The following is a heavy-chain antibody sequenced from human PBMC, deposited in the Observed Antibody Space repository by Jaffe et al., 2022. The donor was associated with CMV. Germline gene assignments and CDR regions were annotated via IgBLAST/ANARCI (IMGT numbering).Heavy chain of an antibody. J-gene: IGHJ3*02. CDR3: TGERVGAGYAFDM. V-gene: IGHV3-33*08. CDR1: GFTFSNYG. CDR2: IWNDGTGI. Sequence: QAQLVESGGGVVQPGRSLRLSCVASGFTFSNYGMHWVRQVSGKGLEWLAVIWNDGTGIYYVDSVKGRFTISRDNSKNTLYLQMDRLRAEDTAVYYCTGERVGAGYAFDMWGQGTMVTVSS. D-gene: IGHD1-26*01.